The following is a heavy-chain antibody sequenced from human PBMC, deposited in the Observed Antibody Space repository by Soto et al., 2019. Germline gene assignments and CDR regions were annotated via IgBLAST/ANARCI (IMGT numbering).Heavy chain of an antibody. J-gene: IGHJ3*02. CDR3: ARDAIVESHDAFDI. CDR1: GGSISSGGYY. D-gene: IGHD3-22*01. V-gene: IGHV4-31*03. Sequence: TSETLSLTCTVSGGSISSGGYYWSWIRQHPGKGLEWIGYIYYSGSTYYNPSLKSRVTISVDTSKNQFSLKLSSVTAADTAVYYCARDAIVESHDAFDIWGQGTMVTV. CDR2: IYYSGST.